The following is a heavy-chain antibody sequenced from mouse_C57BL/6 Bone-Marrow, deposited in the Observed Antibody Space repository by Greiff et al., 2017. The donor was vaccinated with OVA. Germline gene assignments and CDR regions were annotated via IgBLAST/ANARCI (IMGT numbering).Heavy chain of an antibody. J-gene: IGHJ1*03. Sequence: EVQLQQSGAELVRPGASVKLSCTASGFNIKDYYMHWVKQRPEQGLEWIGRIDPEDGDTEYDPKFQGKATMTADTSSNTAYLQLSSLTSEDTAVYYCKSDYYGSSDPFWYFDVWGTGTTVTVSS. CDR3: KSDYYGSSDPFWYFDV. V-gene: IGHV14-1*01. CDR1: GFNIKDYY. CDR2: IDPEDGDT. D-gene: IGHD1-1*01.